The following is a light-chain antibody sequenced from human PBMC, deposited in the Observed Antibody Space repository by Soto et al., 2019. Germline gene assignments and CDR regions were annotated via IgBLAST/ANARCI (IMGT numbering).Light chain of an antibody. J-gene: IGKJ2*01. Sequence: EMVLTQSPDTLSLSPGERATLSCRATQSVDSRYLAWYQQKPGQAPRLLISGTSTRVTGIPDRFSGSGSGTDFTLTISSLEPEDFAVYYWQQYGGSPPYTFGQGTKVEIK. CDR1: QSVDSRY. V-gene: IGKV3-20*01. CDR2: GTS. CDR3: QQYGGSPPYT.